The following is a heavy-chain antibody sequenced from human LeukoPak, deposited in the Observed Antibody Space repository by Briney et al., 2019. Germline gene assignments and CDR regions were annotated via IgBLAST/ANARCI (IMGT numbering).Heavy chain of an antibody. CDR1: GGSISSDY. CDR3: ARRGYDSSGYYFAPDAFDI. D-gene: IGHD3-22*01. J-gene: IGHJ3*02. V-gene: IGHV4-59*08. Sequence: PSETLSLTCTVSGGSISSDYWSWIRQPPGKGLEWIGYIYYSGSTNYNPSLKSRVTISVDTSKNQFSLKLSSVTAADTAVYYCARRGYDSSGYYFAPDAFDIWGQGTMVTVSS. CDR2: IYYSGST.